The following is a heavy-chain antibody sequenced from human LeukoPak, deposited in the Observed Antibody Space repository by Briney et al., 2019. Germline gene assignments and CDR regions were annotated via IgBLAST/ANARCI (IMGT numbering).Heavy chain of an antibody. J-gene: IGHJ4*02. CDR3: ARVGYCSGGSCPYYFDL. D-gene: IGHD2-15*01. CDR2: INPNSGGT. CDR1: GYTFTGYY. V-gene: IGHV1-2*02. Sequence: ASVKVSCKASGYTFTGYYMHWVRQAPGQGLEWMGWINPNSGGTNYAQKFQGRVTMTRDTSISTAYMELSSLRSDDTAVYYCARVGYCSGGSCPYYFDLWGQGTLVTVSS.